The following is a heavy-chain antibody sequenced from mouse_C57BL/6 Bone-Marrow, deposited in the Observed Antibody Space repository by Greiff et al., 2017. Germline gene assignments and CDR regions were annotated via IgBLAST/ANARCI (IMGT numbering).Heavy chain of an antibody. CDR3: ARSFAY. V-gene: IGHV1-54*01. CDR2: INPGSGGT. CDR1: GYAFTTYL. J-gene: IGHJ3*01. Sequence: VQLQQSGAELVRPGTSVKVSCKASGYAFTTYLIEWVKQRPGQGLEWIGVINPGSGGTNYNEKFKGKATLTADKSSSTAYMQLSSLTSEDSAVYFCARSFAYWGQGTLVTVSA.